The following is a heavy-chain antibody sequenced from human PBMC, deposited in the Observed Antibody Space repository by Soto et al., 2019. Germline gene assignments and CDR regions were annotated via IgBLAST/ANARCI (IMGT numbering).Heavy chain of an antibody. Sequence: GGSLRLSCAASGFTVSSNYMSWVRQAPGKGLEWVSVIYSGGSTYYADSVKGRFTISRDNSKNTLYLQMNSLRAEDTAVYYCARDLGLKYYDFWSGRGAYGMDVWGQGTTVTVSS. CDR3: ARDLGLKYYDFWSGRGAYGMDV. V-gene: IGHV3-53*01. D-gene: IGHD3-3*01. J-gene: IGHJ6*02. CDR1: GFTVSSNY. CDR2: IYSGGST.